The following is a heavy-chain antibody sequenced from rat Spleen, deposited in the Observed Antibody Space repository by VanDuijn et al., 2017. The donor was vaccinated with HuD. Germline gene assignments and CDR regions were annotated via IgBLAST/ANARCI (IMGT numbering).Heavy chain of an antibody. Sequence: EVQLVESGGGLVQPGRSLKLSCAASGFTFSNYYMAWVRQAPGKGLEWIASITHTGSNTYYPDSVKGRFTISRDNAKSTLYLQMDSLRSEDTATYYCTRPAYDGSYYYWFAYWGQGTLVTVSS. CDR3: TRPAYDGSYYYWFAY. V-gene: IGHV5-25*01. D-gene: IGHD1-12*02. J-gene: IGHJ3*01. CDR2: ITHTGSNT. CDR1: GFTFSNYY.